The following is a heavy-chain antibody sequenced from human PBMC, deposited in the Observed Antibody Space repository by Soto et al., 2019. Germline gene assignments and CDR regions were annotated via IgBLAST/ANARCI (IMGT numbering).Heavy chain of an antibody. Sequence: QVQLVESGGGVVQPGRALRLSCAASGFTFSSYGMHWVRQVPGKGLEWVAVIWYDGSNKYYADSVKGRFTISRDNSKRTLYLQMNSVIAADTAVYYCAREGYSYEYWGQGTVVTVSS. CDR1: GFTFSSYG. D-gene: IGHD5-18*01. J-gene: IGHJ4*02. CDR2: IWYDGSNK. V-gene: IGHV3-33*01. CDR3: AREGYSYEY.